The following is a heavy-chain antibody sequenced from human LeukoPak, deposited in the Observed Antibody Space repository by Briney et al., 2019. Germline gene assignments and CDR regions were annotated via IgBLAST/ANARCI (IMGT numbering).Heavy chain of an antibody. CDR2: INTSGGST. CDR1: GYTFTSYY. J-gene: IGHJ4*02. Sequence: GASVKVSCKASGYTFTSYYMHWVRQAPGQGLEWMGIINTSGGSTSYAQKFQGRVTMTRDMSTSTVYMELSSLRSEDTAVFYCARSVDTATPTDYWGQGTLVTVSS. V-gene: IGHV1-46*01. CDR3: ARSVDTATPTDY. D-gene: IGHD5-18*01.